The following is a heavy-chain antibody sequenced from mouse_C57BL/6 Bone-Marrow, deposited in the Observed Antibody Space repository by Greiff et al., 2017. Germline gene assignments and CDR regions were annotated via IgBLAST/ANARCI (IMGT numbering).Heavy chain of an antibody. CDR2: IDPSDSYS. V-gene: IGHV1-50*01. D-gene: IGHD4-1*01. J-gene: IGHJ2*01. Sequence: QVQLQQPGAELVKPGASVKLSCNASGYTFTSYWMQWVKQRPGQGLEWIGEIDPSDSYSNYNQKFKGKATLTVASSSSTAFMQLSVLTSEDSAVYYGASPNGGYFDYWGQGTTLTVSS. CDR3: ASPNGGYFDY. CDR1: GYTFTSYW.